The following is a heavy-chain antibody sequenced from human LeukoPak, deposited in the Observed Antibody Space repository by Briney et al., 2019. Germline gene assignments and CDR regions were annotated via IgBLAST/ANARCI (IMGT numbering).Heavy chain of an antibody. D-gene: IGHD3-22*01. CDR1: GGTFSSYA. CDR3: ARGPKYYYDSSGYGYFQH. Sequence: GASVKVSCKASGGTFSSYAISWVRQAPGQGLEWMGGILPIFGTANSAQKFQGRVTITTDESTSTANMELSSLRSEDTAVYYCARGPKYYYDSSGYGYFQHWGQGTLVTVSS. V-gene: IGHV1-69*05. J-gene: IGHJ1*01. CDR2: ILPIFGTA.